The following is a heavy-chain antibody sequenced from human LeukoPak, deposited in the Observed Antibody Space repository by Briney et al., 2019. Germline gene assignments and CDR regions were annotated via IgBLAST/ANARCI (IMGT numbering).Heavy chain of an antibody. CDR2: INHSGST. CDR3: AGGSWYFDY. CDR1: GGSFSGYY. J-gene: IGHJ4*02. D-gene: IGHD6-13*01. Sequence: PSETLSLTCAVYGGSFSGYYWSWIRQPPGKGLEWIGEINHSGSTYYNPSLKSRVTISVDRSKNQFSLKLSSVTAADTAVYYCAGGSWYFDYWGQGTLVTVSS. V-gene: IGHV4-34*01.